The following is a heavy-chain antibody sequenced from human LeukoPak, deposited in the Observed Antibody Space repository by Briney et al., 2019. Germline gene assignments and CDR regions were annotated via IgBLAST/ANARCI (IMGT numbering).Heavy chain of an antibody. Sequence: PGGSLRLSCAASGFTFSDYYMSWVRQAPGKGLEWVSGISGSGGNTYYADSVKGRFTISRDNSKNTLYLQMNSLRAEDTAVYYCAKEEGVTIFQEGNYAFDIWGQGTMVTVSS. CDR2: ISGSGGNT. V-gene: IGHV3-23*01. J-gene: IGHJ3*02. CDR3: AKEEGVTIFQEGNYAFDI. D-gene: IGHD3-3*01. CDR1: GFTFSDYY.